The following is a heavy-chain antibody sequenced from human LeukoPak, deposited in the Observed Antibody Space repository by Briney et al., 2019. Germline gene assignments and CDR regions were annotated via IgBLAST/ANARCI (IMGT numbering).Heavy chain of an antibody. CDR1: GGSISSTTYY. CDR2: IYYGGST. CDR3: AITLGYCSGGSRPDP. J-gene: IGHJ5*02. V-gene: IGHV4-39*01. D-gene: IGHD2-15*01. Sequence: SETLSLTCTVSGGSISSTTYYWGRIRQPPGKGLEWIGSIYYGGSTYYNPSLKSRVTISVDTSKNQFSLKLSSVTAADTAVYYCAITLGYCSGGSRPDPWGQGTLVTVSS.